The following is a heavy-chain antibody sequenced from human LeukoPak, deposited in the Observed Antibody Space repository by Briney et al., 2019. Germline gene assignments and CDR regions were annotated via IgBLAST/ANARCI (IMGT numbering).Heavy chain of an antibody. J-gene: IGHJ6*03. CDR3: ARVSQWWQQLPLYYYYYYMDV. V-gene: IGHV1-18*01. CDR1: GYTFTSYG. CDR2: ISAYNGNT. Sequence: EASVKVSCKASGYTFTSYGISWVRQAPGQGLEWMGWISAYNGNTNYAQKLQGRVTMTTDTSTSTAYMELRSLRSDDTAVYYCARVSQWWQQLPLYYYYYYMDVWGKGTTVTVSS. D-gene: IGHD2-15*01.